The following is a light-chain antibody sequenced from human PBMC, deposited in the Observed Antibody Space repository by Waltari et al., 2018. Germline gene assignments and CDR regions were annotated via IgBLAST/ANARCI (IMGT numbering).Light chain of an antibody. CDR2: EVN. CDR3: CSYAGSNYFYV. J-gene: IGLJ1*01. V-gene: IGLV2-8*01. CDR1: RNAVGGYNF. Sequence: QSALTQPPSASGSPGQSVTLSCAGTRNAVGGYNFVSWYQQHPGKAPKLMIFEVNQRPSGVPDRFSGSKSGNTASLTVSGLQAEDEADYYCCSYAGSNYFYVFGTGTKVTVL.